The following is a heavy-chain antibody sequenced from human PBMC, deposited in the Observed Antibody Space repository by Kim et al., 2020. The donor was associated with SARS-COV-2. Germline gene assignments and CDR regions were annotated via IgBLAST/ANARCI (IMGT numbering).Heavy chain of an antibody. CDR3: ARDPYGGGLFYYYYGMDV. V-gene: IGHV3-11*06. D-gene: IGHD4-17*01. Sequence: VKGRFTICRDDAKNSLYLQMNSLGAEDTAVYYCARDPYGGGLFYYYYGMDVWGQGTTVTVSS. J-gene: IGHJ6*02.